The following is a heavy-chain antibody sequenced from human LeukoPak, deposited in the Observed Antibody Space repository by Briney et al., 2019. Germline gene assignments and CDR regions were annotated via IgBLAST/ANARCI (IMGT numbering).Heavy chain of an antibody. D-gene: IGHD2-2*01. V-gene: IGHV3-20*04. J-gene: IGHJ6*03. CDR3: ARVGCSSTSCYLTYYYYYMDV. CDR2: INWNGGST. Sequence: EGSLRLSCAASGFTFDDYGMSWVRQAPGKGLEWVSGINWNGGSTGYADSVKGRFTISRDNAKNSPFLQMNSLRAEDTALYYCARVGCSSTSCYLTYYYYYMDVWGKGTTVTVSS. CDR1: GFTFDDYG.